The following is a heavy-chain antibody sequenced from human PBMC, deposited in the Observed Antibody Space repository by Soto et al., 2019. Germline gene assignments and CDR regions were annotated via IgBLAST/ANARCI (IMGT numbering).Heavy chain of an antibody. D-gene: IGHD2-21*01. CDR2: IYYSGST. CDR1: GGSISSGGYY. J-gene: IGHJ4*02. Sequence: SETLSLTCTVSGGSISSGGYYWSWIRQHPGKGLEWIGYIYYSGSTYYNPSLKSRVTISVDTSKNQFSLKLSSVTAADTAVYYCARIGDMGLSIWGQGTLVTVSS. V-gene: IGHV4-31*03. CDR3: ARIGDMGLSI.